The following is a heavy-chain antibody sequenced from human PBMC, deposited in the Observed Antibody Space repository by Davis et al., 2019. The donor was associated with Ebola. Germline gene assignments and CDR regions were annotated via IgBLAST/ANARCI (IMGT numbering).Heavy chain of an antibody. Sequence: GGSLRLSCAASGFTFDVYAMHWVRQAPGKGLEWVSGISWNSGSIGYADSVKGRFTISRDNAKNSLYLQMNSLRAEDTALYYCAKGGYCSGGSCYAYYYYGMDVWGKGTTVTVSS. D-gene: IGHD2-15*01. J-gene: IGHJ6*04. V-gene: IGHV3-9*01. CDR2: ISWNSGSI. CDR3: AKGGYCSGGSCYAYYYYGMDV. CDR1: GFTFDVYA.